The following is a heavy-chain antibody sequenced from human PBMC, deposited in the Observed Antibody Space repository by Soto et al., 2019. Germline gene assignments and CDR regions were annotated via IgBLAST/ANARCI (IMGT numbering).Heavy chain of an antibody. J-gene: IGHJ4*02. Sequence: VQLVQSGAEVKKPGASVKVSCKASGYTFTSYGISWVRQAPGQGLEWMGWISAYNGNTNYAQKLRGRVTMTTDTATSTAYMELRSLRSDDTAVYYCARALTYYYGSGSPNLDYWGQGTLVTVSS. D-gene: IGHD3-10*01. CDR2: ISAYNGNT. V-gene: IGHV1-18*01. CDR1: GYTFTSYG. CDR3: ARALTYYYGSGSPNLDY.